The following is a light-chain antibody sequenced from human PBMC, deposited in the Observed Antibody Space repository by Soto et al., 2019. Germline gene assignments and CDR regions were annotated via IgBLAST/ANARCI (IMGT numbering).Light chain of an antibody. Sequence: SQFILFSSSLSGSRRKRVTPSCRATQGITNYLAWFQQKPGKVPKRLIYEASSLQSGVPSRFSGSGSGTEFTLTISSLQPEDFATYYCLQHNSYPITFGQGTRLEIK. CDR1: QGITNY. CDR2: EAS. J-gene: IGKJ5*01. CDR3: LQHNSYPIT. V-gene: IGKV1-17*03.